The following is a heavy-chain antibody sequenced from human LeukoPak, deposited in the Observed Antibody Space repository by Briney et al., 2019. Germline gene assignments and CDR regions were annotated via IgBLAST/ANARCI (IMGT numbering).Heavy chain of an antibody. CDR1: GFTFTNYG. CDR3: ARSPLIAARWFDP. D-gene: IGHD6-6*01. CDR2: ISSSSSYI. V-gene: IGHV3-21*01. Sequence: PGGSLRLSCAASGFTFTNYGMNWARQAPGKGLEWVSVISSSSSYIYYADSVKDRFSISRDNAKNSLYLQMNSLRAEDTAVYYCARSPLIAARWFDPWGQGTLVTVSS. J-gene: IGHJ5*02.